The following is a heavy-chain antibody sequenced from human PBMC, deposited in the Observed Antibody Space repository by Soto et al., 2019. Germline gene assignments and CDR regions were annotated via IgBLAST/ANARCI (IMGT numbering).Heavy chain of an antibody. D-gene: IGHD2-2*01. J-gene: IGHJ6*02. V-gene: IGHV3-74*01. CDR1: GFTFSDYW. Sequence: EVQLVESGGGLVQPGGSLRLSCVASGFTFSDYWMHWVRQAPGKGLVWVSRIKFDGGITSHADSVKGRFTISRDNARNTVHLQMNSVRAEDKGVYFCARGVRNYYGVDVWGQGTTVTVSS. CDR2: IKFDGGIT. CDR3: ARGVRNYYGVDV.